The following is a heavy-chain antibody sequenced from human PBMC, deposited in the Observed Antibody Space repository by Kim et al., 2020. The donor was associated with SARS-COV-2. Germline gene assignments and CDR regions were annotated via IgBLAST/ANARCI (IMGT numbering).Heavy chain of an antibody. V-gene: IGHV1-46*01. J-gene: IGHJ4*02. CDR3: ARGYHCSGGSCHSTYYFDY. CDR2: INPSGGST. CDR1: GYTFTSYY. D-gene: IGHD2-15*01. Sequence: ASVKVSCKASGYTFTSYYMHWVRQAPGQGLEWMGIINPSGGSTSYAQKFQGRVTMTRDTSTSTVYMELSSLRSEDTAVYYCARGYHCSGGSCHSTYYFDYWGQGTLVTVSS.